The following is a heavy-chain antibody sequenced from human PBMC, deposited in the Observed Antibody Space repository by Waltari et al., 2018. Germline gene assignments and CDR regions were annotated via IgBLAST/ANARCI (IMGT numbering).Heavy chain of an antibody. D-gene: IGHD2-2*02. CDR1: GYSFTSYW. CDR2: IYPGDSDT. J-gene: IGHJ4*02. CDR3: ARQVYCSSTSCYIGY. V-gene: IGHV5-51*01. Sequence: EVQLVQSGAEVKKPGESLKISCKGSGYSFTSYWIGWVGQMPGKGLEWVGIIYPGDSDTRYSPSFQGQVTISADKSISTAYLQWSSLKASDTAMYYCARQVYCSSTSCYIGYWGQGTLVTVSS.